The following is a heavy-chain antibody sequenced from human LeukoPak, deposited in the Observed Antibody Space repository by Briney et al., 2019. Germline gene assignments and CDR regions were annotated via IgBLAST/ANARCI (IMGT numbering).Heavy chain of an antibody. D-gene: IGHD1-1*01. J-gene: IGHJ4*02. CDR2: ISWDGGST. CDR1: GFTFDDYA. V-gene: IGHV3-43D*04. CDR3: AKDSGWNDVLDY. Sequence: GGSLRLSCAASGFTFDDYAMHWVRQAPGKGLEWVSLISWDGGSTYYADSVKGRFTISRDNSKSSLYLQMNSLRAEDTALYYCAKDSGWNDVLDYWGQGTLVTVSS.